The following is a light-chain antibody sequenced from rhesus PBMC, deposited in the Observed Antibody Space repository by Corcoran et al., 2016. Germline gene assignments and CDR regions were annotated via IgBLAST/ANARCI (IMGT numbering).Light chain of an antibody. J-gene: IGKJ2*01. V-gene: IGKV3-31*02. Sequence: ESVMTQSPATLSLSPGETATISCRTSQSVSSHLAWYQQKPGQTPRLLPNGASSRATGIPDRCSGSGCGTDLTFTISSLDPEDFAFFSCQETNHFHSFGRGTKVEIK. CDR1: QSVSSH. CDR3: QETNHFHS. CDR2: GAS.